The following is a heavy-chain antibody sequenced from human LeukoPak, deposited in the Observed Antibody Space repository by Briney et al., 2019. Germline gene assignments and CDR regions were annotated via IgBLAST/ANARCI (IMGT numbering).Heavy chain of an antibody. D-gene: IGHD3-9*01. CDR2: IYHSGST. CDR1: GGSISSGGYS. CDR3: ARGNELRYFDWPRGFDP. V-gene: IGHV4-30-2*01. J-gene: IGHJ5*02. Sequence: SETLSLTCAVSGGSISSGGYSWSWIRQPPGKGLEWIGYIYHSGSTYYNPSLKSRVTISIDSSKNQFSLKLSSVTAADTAVYYCARGNELRYFDWPRGFDPWGQGTLVTVSS.